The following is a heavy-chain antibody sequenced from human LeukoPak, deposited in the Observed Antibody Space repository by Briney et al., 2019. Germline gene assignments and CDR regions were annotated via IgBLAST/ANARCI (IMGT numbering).Heavy chain of an antibody. Sequence: GSLRLSCAASGFTFSTYEMNWVRHAPGEGLEWVSYISTSGTTIYYADSVKGRFTISRDNAKNAQDLQMNSLRAEDTAIYYCARDQWLAYYYHGMDVWGQATTVTVSS. CDR3: ARDQWLAYYYHGMDV. J-gene: IGHJ6*02. D-gene: IGHD6-19*01. V-gene: IGHV3-48*03. CDR1: GFTFSTYE. CDR2: ISTSGTTI.